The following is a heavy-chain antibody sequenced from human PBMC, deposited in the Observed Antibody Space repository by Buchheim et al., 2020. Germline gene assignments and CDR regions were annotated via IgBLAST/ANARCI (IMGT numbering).Heavy chain of an antibody. V-gene: IGHV1-46*01. CDR1: GYTFTSYY. J-gene: IGHJ4*02. Sequence: QVQLVQSGAEVKKPGASVKVSCKASGYTFTSYYIHWVRQAPGQGLEWMGVINPSGGSTSYAQKFQGRVTMTRDTSTSTTYAQKFQGRVTMTRDTSTSTVYMGLSSLRSEDTAVYYCARGAPQPPTVGIVGATHDYWGQGTL. CDR3: STVYMGLSSLRSEDTAVYYCARGAPQPPTVGIVGATHDY. CDR2: INPSGGST. D-gene: IGHD3-10*01.